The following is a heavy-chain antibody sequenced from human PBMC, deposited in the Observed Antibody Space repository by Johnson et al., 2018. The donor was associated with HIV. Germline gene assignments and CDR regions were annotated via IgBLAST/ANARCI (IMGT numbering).Heavy chain of an antibody. CDR1: GFTFSSYG. J-gene: IGHJ3*01. V-gene: IGHV3-30*02. D-gene: IGHD1-1*01. CDR3: AREGWERPRTGFDV. CDR2: IRYDGSNK. Sequence: QVQLVESGGGVVQPGGSLRLSCAASGFTFSSYGMHWVRQAPGKGLEWVAFIRYDGSNKYYADSVKGRFTISRDNSKNTLYLQMNSLRAEDTAVFYCAREGWERPRTGFDVWGLGTMVTVSS.